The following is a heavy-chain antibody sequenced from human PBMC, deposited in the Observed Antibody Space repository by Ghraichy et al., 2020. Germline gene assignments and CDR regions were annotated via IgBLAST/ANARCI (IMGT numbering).Heavy chain of an antibody. V-gene: IGHV6-1*01. CDR2: TYYRSKWYN. CDR3: ARDRKAVTGFYYYGMGV. D-gene: IGHD6-19*01. CDR1: GDSVSSSSAA. J-gene: IGHJ6*02. Sequence: SQTLSLTCAISGDSVSSSSAAWTWIRQSPLRGLEWLGRTYYRSKWYNDYAVSVKSRITINADTSKNQFSLQLNSVTPEDTAVYYCARDRKAVTGFYYYGMGVWGQGSTVTVSS.